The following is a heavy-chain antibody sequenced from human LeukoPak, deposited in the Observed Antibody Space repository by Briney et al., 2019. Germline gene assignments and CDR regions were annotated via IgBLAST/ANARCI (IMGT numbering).Heavy chain of an antibody. V-gene: IGHV3-7*04. CDR3: ARDLYASGSYDY. Sequence: GGSLRLSCAASGFTFSHYWMSCLRQAPGKGLEWVANIKQDGSEKNYVDSVKGRFTISRDNAKNSLYLQMNILRAEDPAVYYCARDLYASGSYDYWGQGTLVTVSS. D-gene: IGHD3-10*01. CDR1: GFTFSHYW. J-gene: IGHJ4*02. CDR2: IKQDGSEK.